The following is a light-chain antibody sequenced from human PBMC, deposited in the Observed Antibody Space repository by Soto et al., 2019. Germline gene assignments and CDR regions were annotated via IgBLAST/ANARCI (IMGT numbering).Light chain of an antibody. J-gene: IGKJ2*01. CDR3: QQYGSSPPYT. V-gene: IGKV3-20*01. CDR2: GAS. Sequence: EIVLTQSPGILSLSPGERATLSCRASQSVSSSYLAWYQQKPGQAPRLLIYGASNRATGIPGRFSASGSKTNFTLTISRLEPEDCAVYYCQQYGSSPPYTFGQGTKLEIK. CDR1: QSVSSSY.